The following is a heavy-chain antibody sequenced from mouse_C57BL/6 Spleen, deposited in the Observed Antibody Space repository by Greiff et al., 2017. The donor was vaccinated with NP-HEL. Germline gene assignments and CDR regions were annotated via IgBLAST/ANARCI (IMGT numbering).Heavy chain of an antibody. CDR3: ARSYDYDRFAY. CDR1: GYSFTGYF. V-gene: IGHV1-20*01. CDR2: INPYNGDT. J-gene: IGHJ3*01. D-gene: IGHD2-4*01. Sequence: VQLQQSGPELVKPGDSVKISCKASGYSFTGYFMNWVMQSHGKSLEWIGGINPYNGDTFYNQKFKGKATLTVDKSSSTAHMELRSLTSEDSAVYYCARSYDYDRFAYWGQGTLVTVSA.